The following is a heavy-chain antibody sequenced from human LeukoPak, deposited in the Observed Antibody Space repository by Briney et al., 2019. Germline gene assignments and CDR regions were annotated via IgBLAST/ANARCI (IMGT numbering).Heavy chain of an antibody. CDR2: ISAYNGNT. CDR3: ARDYYYGSGSYYNDLYYYYYYGMDV. D-gene: IGHD3-10*01. Sequence: ASAKVSCKASGYTFTSYGISWVRQAPGQGLEWMGWISAYNGNTNYAQKLQGRVTMTTDTSTGTAYMELRSLRSDDTAVYYCARDYYYGSGSYYNDLYYYYYYGMDVWGQGTTVTVSS. CDR1: GYTFTSYG. V-gene: IGHV1-18*01. J-gene: IGHJ6*02.